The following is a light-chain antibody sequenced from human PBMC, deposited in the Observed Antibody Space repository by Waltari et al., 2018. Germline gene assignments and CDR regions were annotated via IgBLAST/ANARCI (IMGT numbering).Light chain of an antibody. J-gene: IGLJ3*02. V-gene: IGLV1-47*01. CDR2: TNN. Sequence: QSVLTQPPSASGTPGQRVTISCSGSSSNIERNYVYWYQQFPGTAPKVLMFTNNQRPSGVSDRFSASKSGASASLAISGLRSDDEADYYCGTWDDSLSRPVFGGGTKLTVL. CDR3: GTWDDSLSRPV. CDR1: SSNIERNY.